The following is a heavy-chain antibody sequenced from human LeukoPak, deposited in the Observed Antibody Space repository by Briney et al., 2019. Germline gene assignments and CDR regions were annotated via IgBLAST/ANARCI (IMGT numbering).Heavy chain of an antibody. Sequence: ASVKVSSKVSGYTLSELSMHGVRQAPGKGLEWMGGFDPEDGETIYAQKFQGRVTMTEDTSTDTAYMELSSLRSEDTAVYYCATGRIPRQFLVSSDYWGQGTLVTVSS. CDR2: FDPEDGET. CDR3: ATGRIPRQFLVSSDY. V-gene: IGHV1-24*01. D-gene: IGHD6-13*01. CDR1: GYTLSELS. J-gene: IGHJ4*02.